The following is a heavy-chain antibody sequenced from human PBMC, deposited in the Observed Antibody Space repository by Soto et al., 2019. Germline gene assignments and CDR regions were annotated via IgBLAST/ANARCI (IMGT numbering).Heavy chain of an antibody. Sequence: PGGSLRLSCAASGFTFSSYGMHWVRQAPGKGLEWVAVIWYDGSNKYYADSVKGRFTISRDNSKNTLYLQMNSLSAEDTAVYYCARDRDYDILTGYSPTNWFDPWGQGTLVTVSS. CDR1: GFTFSSYG. V-gene: IGHV3-33*01. CDR2: IWYDGSNK. J-gene: IGHJ5*02. D-gene: IGHD3-9*01. CDR3: ARDRDYDILTGYSPTNWFDP.